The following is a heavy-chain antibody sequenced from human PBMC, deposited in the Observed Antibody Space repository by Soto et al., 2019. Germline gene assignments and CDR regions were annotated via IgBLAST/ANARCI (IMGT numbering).Heavy chain of an antibody. Sequence: PGGSLRLSCAASGFTFSSYSMNWVRQAPGKGLEWVSSISSSGTYKYYADSVKGRFTISRDNAKNSLYLQMNSLRAEDAAVYYCARGPYDYVWGSDPPHFDYWGQGTLVTVSS. J-gene: IGHJ4*02. CDR3: ARGPYDYVWGSDPPHFDY. D-gene: IGHD3-16*02. V-gene: IGHV3-21*04. CDR1: GFTFSSYS. CDR2: ISSSGTYK.